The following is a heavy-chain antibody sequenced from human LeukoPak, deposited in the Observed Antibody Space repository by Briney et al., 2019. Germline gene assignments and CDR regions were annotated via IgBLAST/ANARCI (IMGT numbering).Heavy chain of an antibody. J-gene: IGHJ5*02. D-gene: IGHD2-2*01. CDR1: GFTFSSYW. Sequence: PGGSLRLSCAASGFTFSSYWMTWVRQAPGKGLEWVANIKQDGSEKYYMDSVKGRFTVSRGDAKNSLYLQMNSLRVEDTAVYYCARDCSSTRCFRGGFDPWGQGTLDIVSS. V-gene: IGHV3-7*01. CDR2: IKQDGSEK. CDR3: ARDCSSTRCFRGGFDP.